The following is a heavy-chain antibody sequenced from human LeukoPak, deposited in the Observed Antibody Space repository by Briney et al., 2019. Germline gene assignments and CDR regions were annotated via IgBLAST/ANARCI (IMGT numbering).Heavy chain of an antibody. CDR3: ARDRSAYDYDKRWFYYYMDV. Sequence: ASVKVSCKASGYTFTSYGISWVRQAPGQGLEWMGWISAYNGNTNYAQKLQGRVTMTRDTSISTVYMELSSLRSEDTAVYYCARDRSAYDYDKRWFYYYMDVWGKGTTVTISS. V-gene: IGHV1-18*01. CDR2: ISAYNGNT. CDR1: GYTFTSYG. D-gene: IGHD5-12*01. J-gene: IGHJ6*03.